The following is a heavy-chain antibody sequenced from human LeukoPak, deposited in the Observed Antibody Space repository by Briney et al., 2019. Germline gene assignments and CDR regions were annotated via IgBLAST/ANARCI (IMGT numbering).Heavy chain of an antibody. D-gene: IGHD5-12*01. CDR2: ISWDGGST. CDR1: GFTFDDYA. Sequence: GGSLRLSCAASGFTFDDYAMHWVRQAPGKGLEWVSLISWDGGSTYYADSVKGRFTISRDNSKNSLYLQMNSLRPEDTALYYCAKPHLPVVATPYFDSWGQGTLVTVSS. V-gene: IGHV3-43D*03. J-gene: IGHJ4*02. CDR3: AKPHLPVVATPYFDS.